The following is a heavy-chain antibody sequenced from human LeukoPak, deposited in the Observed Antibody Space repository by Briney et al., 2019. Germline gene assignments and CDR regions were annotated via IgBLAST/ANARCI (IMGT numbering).Heavy chain of an antibody. Sequence: PGGSLRLSCAASGIIFSNYWMHWVRQAPGKGLVWVSRINRDGSSTSYADSVKGRFTISRDNAKNTLYLQMNSLRAEDTAVYYCARGGGYSYGSFDYWGQGTLATVPS. D-gene: IGHD5-18*01. V-gene: IGHV3-74*01. J-gene: IGHJ4*02. CDR3: ARGGGYSYGSFDY. CDR2: INRDGSST. CDR1: GIIFSNYW.